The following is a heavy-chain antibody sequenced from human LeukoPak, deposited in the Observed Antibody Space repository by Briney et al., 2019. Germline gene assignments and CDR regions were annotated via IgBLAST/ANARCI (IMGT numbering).Heavy chain of an antibody. CDR1: GGSISSYY. CDR3: AMVGWLVPGDYYYYGMDV. CDR2: IYYSGST. J-gene: IGHJ6*02. Sequence: SETLSLTCTVSGGSISSYYWSWIRQPPGKGLEWIGYIYYSGSTNYNPSLKSRVTISVDTSKNQFSLKLSSVTAADTAVYYCAMVGWLVPGDYYYYGMDVWGQGTTVTVSS. V-gene: IGHV4-59*01. D-gene: IGHD6-19*01.